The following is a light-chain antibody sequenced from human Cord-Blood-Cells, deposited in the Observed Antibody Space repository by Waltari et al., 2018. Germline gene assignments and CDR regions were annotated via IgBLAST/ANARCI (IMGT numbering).Light chain of an antibody. Sequence: QSVLTQPPSASGTPGQRVTISCSGSSSNIGSNYVYWYQQLPGTAPKLLIYRNNRRPSGVPGRFSGSNSGTSASLAISGLRSEDEADYYCAAWDDSLSGWVFGGGTKLTVL. CDR3: AAWDDSLSGWV. CDR2: RNN. CDR1: SSNIGSNY. V-gene: IGLV1-47*01. J-gene: IGLJ3*02.